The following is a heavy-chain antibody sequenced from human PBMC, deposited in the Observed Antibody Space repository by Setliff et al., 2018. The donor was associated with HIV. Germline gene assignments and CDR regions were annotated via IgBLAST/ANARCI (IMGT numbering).Heavy chain of an antibody. J-gene: IGHJ6*02. V-gene: IGHV1-2*02. CDR1: GYTFTGYY. CDR3: ARAPTLFGVEYYYYFGMDV. D-gene: IGHD3-3*01. Sequence: VASVKVSCKASGYTFTGYYMHWVRQAPGQGLEWMGWINPHSGDTNYAQKFQDRVTMTRDTSVNIAYMQLSRLRSGDTAVYYCARAPTLFGVEYYYYFGMDVWGQGTTVTVSS. CDR2: INPHSGDT.